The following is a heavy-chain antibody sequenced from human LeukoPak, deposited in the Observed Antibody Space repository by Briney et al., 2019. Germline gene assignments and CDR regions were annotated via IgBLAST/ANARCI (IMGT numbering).Heavy chain of an antibody. CDR3: ASHYYSSSGSLFDS. V-gene: IGHV4-38-2*01. CDR2: VYHTGST. J-gene: IGHJ4*02. Sequence: SETLSLTCAVSGYSIGSGYYWVWIRQPPGKGLEWIGSVYHTGSTFYHPSLKSRVTISLDTSRNQFSLRLTSVTAADTALYHCASHYYSSSGSLFDSWGRGSLVTVSS. D-gene: IGHD3-22*01. CDR1: GYSIGSGYY.